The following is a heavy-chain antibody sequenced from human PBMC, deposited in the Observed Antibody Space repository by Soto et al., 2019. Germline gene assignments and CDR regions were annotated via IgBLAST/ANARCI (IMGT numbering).Heavy chain of an antibody. D-gene: IGHD5-12*01. CDR2: INAGNGNT. CDR3: ARAGGYSGYEPSDY. J-gene: IGHJ4*02. V-gene: IGHV1-3*01. CDR1: GYTFTNYA. Sequence: QVQLVQSGAEVKKPGASVKVSCKASGYTFTNYAMHWVRQAPGQRLEWMGWINAGNGNTKYSQKFQGRVTITRDTSAATAYMDLSSLRSEDTAVYYCARAGGYSGYEPSDYWGQGTLVTVSS.